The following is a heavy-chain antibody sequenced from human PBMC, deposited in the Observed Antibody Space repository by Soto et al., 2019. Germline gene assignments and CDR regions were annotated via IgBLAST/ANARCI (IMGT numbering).Heavy chain of an antibody. CDR3: QRETGSPWRWFDP. CDR1: GDSVSSNIAA. Sequence: QALSLNCSISGDSVSSNIAACNCIRQSPSRGLEWLGRTYYRSKWYNDYAVSVKSRITINPDTSKNQFSLQLNSVTPEDTALYYCQRETGSPWRWFDPCGQRTLVTVSS. J-gene: IGHJ5*02. CDR2: TYYRSKWYN. D-gene: IGHD1-1*01. V-gene: IGHV6-1*01.